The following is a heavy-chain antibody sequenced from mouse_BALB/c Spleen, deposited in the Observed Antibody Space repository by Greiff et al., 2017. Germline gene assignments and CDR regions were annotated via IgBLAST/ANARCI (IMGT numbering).Heavy chain of an antibody. Sequence: EVQLQESGGGLVKPGGSLKLSCAASGFTFSDYYMYWVRQTPEKRLEWVATISDGGSYTYYPDSVKGRFTISRDNAKNNLYLQMSSLKAEDTAMYYCARGDYGGGGYFDVWGAGTTVTVSS. J-gene: IGHJ1*01. CDR1: GFTFSDYY. CDR3: ARGDYGGGGYFDV. V-gene: IGHV5-4*02. D-gene: IGHD2-4*01. CDR2: ISDGGSYT.